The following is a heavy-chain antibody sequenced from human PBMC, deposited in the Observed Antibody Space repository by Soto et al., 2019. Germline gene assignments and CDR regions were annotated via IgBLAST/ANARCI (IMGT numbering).Heavy chain of an antibody. D-gene: IGHD1-26*01. V-gene: IGHV3-74*01. J-gene: IGHJ4*02. CDR1: GFTFSSYW. CDR3: AKGNSGSPYGAFDY. Sequence: PGGSLRLSCAASGFTFSSYWMHWVRQAPGKGLEWVSGISWNSGSIGYADSVKGRFTISRDTSKNALFLQMNSLRAEDTAVYYCAKGNSGSPYGAFDYWGQGTLVTVSS. CDR2: ISWNSGSI.